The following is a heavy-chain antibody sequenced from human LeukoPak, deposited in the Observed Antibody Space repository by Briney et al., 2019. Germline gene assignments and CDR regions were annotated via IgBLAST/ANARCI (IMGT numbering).Heavy chain of an antibody. V-gene: IGHV3-48*01. D-gene: IGHD1-1*01. CDR3: ARDYKCAFDN. CDR2: IGIDSGNT. J-gene: IGHJ4*02. Sequence: GGSLRLSCVASGFTFSHYSMNCVRQAPGKGLEWISYIGIDSGNTNYADSVKGRFTISRDKAKNSLYLQMNSLRVEDTAVYYCARDYKCAFDNWGQGTLVTVSS. CDR1: GFTFSHYS.